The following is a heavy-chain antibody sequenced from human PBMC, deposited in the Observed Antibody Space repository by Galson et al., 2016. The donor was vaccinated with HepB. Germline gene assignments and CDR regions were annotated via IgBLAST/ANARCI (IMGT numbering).Heavy chain of an antibody. D-gene: IGHD3-3*01. Sequence: SLRLSCAASGFKFTNAWMSWVRQAPGKGLEWVGRIRSKVDGGTPDYAAPVRDRFTLSRDDSTSTFYLHMTNLKPEDTGVYYCTSLTILGIVVGDNHWGQGTQVTVSS. J-gene: IGHJ5*02. CDR1: GFKFTNAW. CDR3: TSLTILGIVVGDNH. CDR2: IRSKVDGGTP. V-gene: IGHV3-15*01.